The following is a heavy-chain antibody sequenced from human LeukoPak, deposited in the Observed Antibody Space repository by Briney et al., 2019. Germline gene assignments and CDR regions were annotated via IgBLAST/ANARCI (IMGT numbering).Heavy chain of an antibody. CDR3: ASQLRYCSSTSCPPNYFDY. CDR2: IYYSGST. CDR1: GGSISSGGYY. D-gene: IGHD2-2*01. Sequence: PSETLSLTCTVSGGSISSGGYYWSWIRQHPGKGLEWIGYIYYSGSTYYNPSLKSRVTISVDTSKSQFSLKLSSVTAADTAVYYCASQLRYCSSTSCPPNYFDYWGQGTLVTVSS. V-gene: IGHV4-31*03. J-gene: IGHJ4*02.